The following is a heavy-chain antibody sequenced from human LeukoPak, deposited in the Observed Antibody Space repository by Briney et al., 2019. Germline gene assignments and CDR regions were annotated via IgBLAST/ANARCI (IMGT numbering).Heavy chain of an antibody. CDR2: INHNGST. D-gene: IGHD7-27*01. CDR1: GYSISSGYF. Sequence: SETLSLTCTVSGYSISSGYFWGWIRQPPGKGLEWIGEINHNGSTNYNPSLKSRVTISVDTSKNQFSLKLSSVTAADTAVYYCARVAGDLDYWGQGTLVTVSS. CDR3: ARVAGDLDY. V-gene: IGHV4-38-2*02. J-gene: IGHJ4*02.